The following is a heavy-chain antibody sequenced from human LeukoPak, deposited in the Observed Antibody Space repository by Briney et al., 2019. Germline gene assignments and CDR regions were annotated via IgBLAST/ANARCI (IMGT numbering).Heavy chain of an antibody. CDR1: GGSISIYY. D-gene: IGHD3-10*01. V-gene: IGHV4-4*07. CDR2: IFTSGIT. Sequence: SETLSLTCTVSGGSISIYYWNWIRQPAGKRLEWIGRIFTSGITNYNPSLKSRVPMSVDTSKNQFSLNLSSVTAADTAVYYCARESSGSYYNPQGYMDVWGKGTTVTVSS. J-gene: IGHJ6*03. CDR3: ARESSGSYYNPQGYMDV.